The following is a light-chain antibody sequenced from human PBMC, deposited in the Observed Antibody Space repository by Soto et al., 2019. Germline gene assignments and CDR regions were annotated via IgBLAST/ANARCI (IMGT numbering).Light chain of an antibody. CDR2: EDN. J-gene: IGLJ3*02. CDR1: TSDLGSYNL. V-gene: IGLV2-23*01. Sequence: QSVLTQPASVSGSPGQSITISCTGTTSDLGSYNLVSWYQQHPGKAPKLMIYEDNKRPSGVSNRFSGSKSGNTASLTISGLQAEDEADYYCCSYAGSNTWVFGGGTKLTVL. CDR3: CSYAGSNTWV.